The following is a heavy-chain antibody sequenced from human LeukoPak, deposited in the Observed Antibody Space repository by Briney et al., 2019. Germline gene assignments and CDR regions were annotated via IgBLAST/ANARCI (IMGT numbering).Heavy chain of an antibody. CDR2: IWYDGSNK. CDR3: AKDVGKWESLHFFDY. CDR1: GFTFSSYG. Sequence: GGSLRLSCAASGFTFSSYGMHWVRQAPGKGLEWVAVIWYDGSNKYYADSVKGRFTISRDNSKNTLYLQMNSLRAEDTAVYYCAKDVGKWESLHFFDYWGQGTLVTVSS. J-gene: IGHJ4*02. V-gene: IGHV3-33*06. D-gene: IGHD1-26*01.